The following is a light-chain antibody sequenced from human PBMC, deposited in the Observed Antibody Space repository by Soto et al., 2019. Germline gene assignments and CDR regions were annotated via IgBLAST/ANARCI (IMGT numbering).Light chain of an antibody. Sequence: QSVLTQPPSASGSPGQSVTISCTGTSSDVGGYNCVSWYQQHPGKAPQLMIYEVTKRPSGVPDRFSGPKSGNTASLTVSGLQAEDEADYYCSSYAGSNTVLFGGGTKLTVL. CDR1: SSDVGGYNC. CDR2: EVT. CDR3: SSYAGSNTVL. V-gene: IGLV2-8*01. J-gene: IGLJ2*01.